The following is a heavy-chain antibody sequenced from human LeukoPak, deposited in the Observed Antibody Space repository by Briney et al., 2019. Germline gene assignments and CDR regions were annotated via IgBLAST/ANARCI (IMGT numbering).Heavy chain of an antibody. CDR1: GFTSTKYA. CDR2: ISGDGGSA. J-gene: IGHJ5*02. Sequence: GGSLRLSCAASGFTSTKYAMSWVRQAPGKGLEWVSAISGDGGSAYYGDSVKGRFTISRDNSKNTLWLQMNSLRADDTAVYYCAKDYNNYFDPWGQGTLVTVSS. CDR3: AKDYNNYFDP. V-gene: IGHV3-23*01.